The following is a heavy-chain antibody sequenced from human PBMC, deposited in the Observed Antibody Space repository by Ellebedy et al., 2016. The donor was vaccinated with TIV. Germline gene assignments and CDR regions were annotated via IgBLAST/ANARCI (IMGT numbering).Heavy chain of an antibody. CDR3: ARDQWLRLEYYFDY. J-gene: IGHJ4*02. CDR1: GFTFSSFA. CDR2: ISYDGSNK. Sequence: GGSLRLSCAASGFTFSSFAMHWVRQAPGKGLEWVAVISYDGSNKYYADSVKGRFTISRDNSKNTLYLQMNSLRAEDTAVYYCARDQWLRLEYYFDYWGQGTLVTVSS. D-gene: IGHD5-12*01. V-gene: IGHV3-30-3*01.